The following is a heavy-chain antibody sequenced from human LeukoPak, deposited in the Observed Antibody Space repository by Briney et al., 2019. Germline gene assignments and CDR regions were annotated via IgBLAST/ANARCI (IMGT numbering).Heavy chain of an antibody. CDR3: ARESSITIFGVVIKDPDAFDI. V-gene: IGHV1-18*01. CDR2: ISAYNGNT. CDR1: GYTFTSYG. D-gene: IGHD3-3*01. J-gene: IGHJ3*02. Sequence: ASVKVSCKASGYTFTSYGISWVRQAPGQGLEWMGWISAYNGNTNYAQKLQGRVTMTTDTSTSTAYMELRSLRSDDTAVYYCARESSITIFGVVIKDPDAFDIWGQGTMVTVSS.